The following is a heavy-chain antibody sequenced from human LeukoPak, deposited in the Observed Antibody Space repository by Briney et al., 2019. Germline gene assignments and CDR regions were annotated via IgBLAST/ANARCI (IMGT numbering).Heavy chain of an antibody. Sequence: SETLSLTCAVSGGSVSSGGYSWSWIRQPPGKGLAWIGYIYHSGSTYYNPSLKSRVTISVDRSKNQFSLKLSSVTAADTTVYYCARADYDSSGYYNWFDPWGQGTLVTVSS. D-gene: IGHD3-22*01. V-gene: IGHV4-30-2*01. CDR2: IYHSGST. CDR3: ARADYDSSGYYNWFDP. J-gene: IGHJ5*02. CDR1: GGSVSSGGYS.